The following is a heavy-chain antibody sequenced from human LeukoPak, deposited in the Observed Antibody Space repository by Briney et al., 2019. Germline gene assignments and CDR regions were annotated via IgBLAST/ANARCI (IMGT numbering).Heavy chain of an antibody. CDR1: GGSISSYY. J-gene: IGHJ5*02. CDR3: ARDRERIAVAGTRGFDP. CDR2: IYYSGST. D-gene: IGHD6-19*01. V-gene: IGHV4-59*01. Sequence: SETLSLTCTVSGGSISSYYWSWIRQPPGEGLEWIGYIYYSGSTNYNPSLKSRVTISVDTSKNQFSLKLSSVTAADTAVYYCARDRERIAVAGTRGFDPWGQGTLVTVSS.